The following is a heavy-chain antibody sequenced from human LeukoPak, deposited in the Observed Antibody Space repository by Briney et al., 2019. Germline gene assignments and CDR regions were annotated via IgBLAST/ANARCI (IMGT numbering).Heavy chain of an antibody. CDR1: GGSISSYY. Sequence: SETLSLTCTVSGGSISSYYWSWIRQPAGKGLEWIGRIYTSGSTNYNPSLKSRVTMSVDTSKNQFSLKLSSVTAADTAVYYCARARSYYDSSGYPFFDYWGQGTLVTVSS. J-gene: IGHJ4*02. CDR2: IYTSGST. D-gene: IGHD3-22*01. CDR3: ARARSYYDSSGYPFFDY. V-gene: IGHV4-4*07.